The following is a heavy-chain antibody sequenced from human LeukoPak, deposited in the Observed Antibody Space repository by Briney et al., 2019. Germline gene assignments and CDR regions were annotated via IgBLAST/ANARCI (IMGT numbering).Heavy chain of an antibody. Sequence: GGSLRLSCAASGFTFSSYAMHWVRQAPGKGLEYVSAISSNGGSTYYANSVKGRFTISRDNSKNTLYLQMGSLRAEDMAVYYCAGGEVTMVRGVISEYFQHWGQGTLVTVSS. J-gene: IGHJ1*01. CDR3: AGGEVTMVRGVISEYFQH. CDR1: GFTFSSYA. V-gene: IGHV3-64*01. D-gene: IGHD3-10*01. CDR2: ISSNGGST.